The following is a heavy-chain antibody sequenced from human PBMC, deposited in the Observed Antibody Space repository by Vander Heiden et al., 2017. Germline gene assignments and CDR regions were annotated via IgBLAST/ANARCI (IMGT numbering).Heavy chain of an antibody. J-gene: IGHJ6*01. CDR2: LYHSGTT. D-gene: IGHD3-3*01. CDR1: GVFTTATSFY. V-gene: IGHV4-39*01. CDR3: VRGIGDLWYYGMDV. Sequence: QLQLQESSPALVKPSETLSLTCDVAGVFTTATSFYWGWVRQSPGKGLEWIGSLYHSGTTYYNRYLRSRLTISVDTSKTLFSLKLSSVTAADTAVYFCVRGIGDLWYYGMDVWGQGTTVTVSS.